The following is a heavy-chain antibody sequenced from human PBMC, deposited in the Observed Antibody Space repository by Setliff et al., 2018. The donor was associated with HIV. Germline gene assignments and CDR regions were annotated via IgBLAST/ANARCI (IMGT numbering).Heavy chain of an antibody. CDR1: GGSFSGYY. D-gene: IGHD6-13*01. J-gene: IGHJ6*03. V-gene: IGHV4-34*01. Sequence: PSETLSLTCAVYGGSFSGYYWTWIRQPPGKGLEWIADINHKTNANYNPSLKRRVIISADNSKNQVSLRLSSVTAADTGVYYCARHNEPPGSRWIFYYYYMDLWGGGTTVTVSS. CDR3: ARHNEPPGSRWIFYYYYMDL. CDR2: INHKTNA.